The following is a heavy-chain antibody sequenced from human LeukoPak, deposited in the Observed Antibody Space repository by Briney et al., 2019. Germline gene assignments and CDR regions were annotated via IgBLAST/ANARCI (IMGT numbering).Heavy chain of an antibody. J-gene: IGHJ4*02. Sequence: GESLKISCKGSGYSFTSYWIGWVRQMSGKGLEWMGIIYPGDSDTRYSPSFRGQVTISADKSISTAYLQWSSLKASDTAMYYCARAYYYDSSGYYYYFDYWGQGTLVTVSS. CDR2: IYPGDSDT. D-gene: IGHD3-22*01. CDR3: ARAYYYDSSGYYYYFDY. CDR1: GYSFTSYW. V-gene: IGHV5-51*01.